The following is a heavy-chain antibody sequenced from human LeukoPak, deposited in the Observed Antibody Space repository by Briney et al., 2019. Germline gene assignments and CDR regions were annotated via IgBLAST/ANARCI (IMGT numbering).Heavy chain of an antibody. V-gene: IGHV3-30*18. J-gene: IGHJ4*02. CDR3: AKRLSVGGY. D-gene: IGHD1-26*01. CDR2: ISYDGSNK. CDR1: GFTLSSYA. Sequence: GGSLRLSCAASGFTLSSYAMSGVRRAPGKGLEWVAVISYDGSNKYYADSVKGRFTISRDNSKNTLYLQMNSLRAEDTAVYYCAKRLSVGGYWGQGTLVTVSS.